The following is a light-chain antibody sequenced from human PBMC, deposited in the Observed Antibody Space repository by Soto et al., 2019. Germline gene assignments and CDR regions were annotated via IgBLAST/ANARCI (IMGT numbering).Light chain of an antibody. CDR2: DVR. Sequence: QSALTQPASVSGSPGQSITISCTGTSRDVGGYNYVSWYQQHPGKAPKLMIYDVRNRPSGVSNRFSGSKSANTASLTISGLQAEDEADYYCSSYTTISTYVFGTGTKLTVL. V-gene: IGLV2-14*01. J-gene: IGLJ1*01. CDR3: SSYTTISTYV. CDR1: SRDVGGYNY.